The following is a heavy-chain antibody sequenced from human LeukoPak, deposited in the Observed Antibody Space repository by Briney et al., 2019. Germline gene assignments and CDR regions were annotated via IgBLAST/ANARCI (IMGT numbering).Heavy chain of an antibody. J-gene: IGHJ4*02. Sequence: GESLKISCKGSGYSFTSYWIGWVRQMPGKGLEWMGIIYPGDSDTRYSPSFQGQVTISADKSISTAYLQWSSPKASDTAMYYCARSGYSYGYYFDYWGQGTLVTVSS. D-gene: IGHD5-18*01. CDR1: GYSFTSYW. CDR2: IYPGDSDT. V-gene: IGHV5-51*01. CDR3: ARSGYSYGYYFDY.